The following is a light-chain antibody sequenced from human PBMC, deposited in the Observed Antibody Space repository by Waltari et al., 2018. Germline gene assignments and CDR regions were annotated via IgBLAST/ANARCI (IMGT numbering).Light chain of an antibody. CDR2: NTS. CDR3: QQYNNWPPYT. V-gene: IGKV3-15*01. Sequence: ETVMTQSPATLYVSPGERVTLSCRASQSVSSSLAWFQQKPGQAPRLLIYNTSTRKSGTPARFSGSVSGTEVTLTINSLQSEDFAIYYCQQYNNWPPYTFGQGTRLEMK. J-gene: IGKJ2*01. CDR1: QSVSSS.